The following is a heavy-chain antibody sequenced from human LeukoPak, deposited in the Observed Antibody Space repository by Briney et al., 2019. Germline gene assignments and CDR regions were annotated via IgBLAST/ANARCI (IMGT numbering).Heavy chain of an antibody. Sequence: ASVKVSCKASGGTCSSYAISWVRQAPGQGLEWMGGIIPIFGTANYAQKFQGRVTITADKSTSTAYMELSSLRSEGTAVYYCARGQYFDWLLQNYYFDYWGQGTLVTVSS. V-gene: IGHV1-69*06. CDR2: IIPIFGTA. D-gene: IGHD3-9*01. J-gene: IGHJ4*02. CDR1: GGTCSSYA. CDR3: ARGQYFDWLLQNYYFDY.